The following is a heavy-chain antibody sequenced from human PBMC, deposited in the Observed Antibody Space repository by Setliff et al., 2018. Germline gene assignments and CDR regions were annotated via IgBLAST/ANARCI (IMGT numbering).Heavy chain of an antibody. J-gene: IGHJ5*02. CDR1: GGSFSGYF. V-gene: IGHV4-34*01. CDR3: ARERGFAGYYGSWTHQSFDL. Sequence: PSETLSLTCAVYGGSFSGYFWSWIRQSPGRGLEWIGEINDRGSTHYNPSLKSRVTISVDTSKNQFSLKMSSMTAADTAVYYCARERGFAGYYGSWTHQSFDLWGQGTQVTVSS. CDR2: INDRGST. D-gene: IGHD3-10*01.